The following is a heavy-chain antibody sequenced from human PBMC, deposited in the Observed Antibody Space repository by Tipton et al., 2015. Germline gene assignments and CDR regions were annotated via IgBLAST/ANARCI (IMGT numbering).Heavy chain of an antibody. J-gene: IGHJ6*02. CDR2: IDFRGST. Sequence: TLSLTCTVSGGSFSDYYWSWIRQPPGKRLEWIGYIDFRGSTEYNPSVKSRVFISVDRSKNQFSLTLNSLTTADTAVYYCARDLEHGMDVRGQGTTVTVSS. D-gene: IGHD5-24*01. CDR3: ARDLEHGMDV. CDR1: GGSFSDYY. V-gene: IGHV4-59*01.